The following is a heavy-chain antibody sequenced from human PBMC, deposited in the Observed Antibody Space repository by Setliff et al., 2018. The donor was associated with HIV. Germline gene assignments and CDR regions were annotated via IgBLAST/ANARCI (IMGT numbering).Heavy chain of an antibody. CDR3: ARQAIATRSFDY. V-gene: IGHV4-34*01. D-gene: IGHD6-13*01. J-gene: IGHJ4*02. CDR1: GGPFSGFY. Sequence: ASETLSLTCAVYGGPFSGFYYSWIRQAPGQGLEWIGEINPSGSTNYNPSLKSRVTISVDTSKYQVSLNLNSVTAADTAVYYCARQAIATRSFDYWGPGTLVTVSS. CDR2: INPSGST.